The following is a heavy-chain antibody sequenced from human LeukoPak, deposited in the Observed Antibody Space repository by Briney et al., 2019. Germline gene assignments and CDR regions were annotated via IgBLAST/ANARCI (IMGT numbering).Heavy chain of an antibody. D-gene: IGHD6-13*01. V-gene: IGHV3-53*01. J-gene: IGHJ4*02. CDR2: IYSGGST. CDR3: ARGVYSSSWAFDY. Sequence: GGSLRLSCAASGFTFSSYWMSWVRQAPGKGLEWVSVIYSGGSTYYADSVKGRFTISRDKSKNTLYLQMNSLRAEDTAVYYCARGVYSSSWAFDYWGQGTLVTVSS. CDR1: GFTFSSYW.